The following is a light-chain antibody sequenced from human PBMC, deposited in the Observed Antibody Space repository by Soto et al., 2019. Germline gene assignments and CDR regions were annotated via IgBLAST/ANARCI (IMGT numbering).Light chain of an antibody. CDR3: NSYRTVSTYV. CDR2: DVG. CDR1: SSDIGGYNF. J-gene: IGLJ1*01. V-gene: IGLV2-14*01. Sequence: QSALTQPASVSGSPGQSITIACTGTSSDIGGYNFVSWYQQHPGKAPKLLIYDVGNRPSGVSNRFSGSESGNTASLTISGLQAEDESHYYCNSYRTVSTYVFGTGTKVTVL.